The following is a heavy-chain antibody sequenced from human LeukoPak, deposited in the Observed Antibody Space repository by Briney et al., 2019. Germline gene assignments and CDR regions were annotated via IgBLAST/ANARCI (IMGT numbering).Heavy chain of an antibody. V-gene: IGHV5-51*01. CDR2: IYPGDSDT. J-gene: IGHJ4*02. CDR1: GYSFTSYW. D-gene: IGHD6-13*01. CDR3: ASRVAGYSSSWYTWDFDY. Sequence: GESLKISCKGSGYSFTSYWIGWVRQMPGKGLEWTGIIYPGDSDTRYSPSFQGQVTISADKSISTAYLQWSSLKASDTAMYYCASRVAGYSSSWYTWDFDYWGQGTLVTVSS.